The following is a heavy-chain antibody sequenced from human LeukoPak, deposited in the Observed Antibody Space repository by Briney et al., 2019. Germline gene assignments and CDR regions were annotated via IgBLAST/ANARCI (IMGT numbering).Heavy chain of an antibody. CDR3: ARQYSSGYYYPFDY. J-gene: IGHJ4*02. CDR1: GGSISSYY. Sequence: ETLSLTCTVSGGSISSYYWSWIRQPPGKGLEWIGYIYYSGSTNYNPSLKSRVTISVDTSKNQFSLKLSSVTAADTAVYYCARQYSSGYYYPFDYWGQGTLVTVSS. CDR2: IYYSGST. V-gene: IGHV4-59*08. D-gene: IGHD3-22*01.